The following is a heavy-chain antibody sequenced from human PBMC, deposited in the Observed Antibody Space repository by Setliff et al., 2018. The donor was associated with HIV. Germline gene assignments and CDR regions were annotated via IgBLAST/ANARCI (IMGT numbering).Heavy chain of an antibody. CDR2: IYYSGST. CDR1: GGSISSSSYY. J-gene: IGHJ4*02. Sequence: SETLSLTCTVSGGSISSSSYYWGWIRQPPGKGLEWIGSIYYSGSTYYNPSLKSRVTISVDTSKNQFSLKLSSVTAADTAVYYCARSLFGEVYWGQGTLVTVS. CDR3: ARSLFGEVY. D-gene: IGHD3-10*01. V-gene: IGHV4-39*01.